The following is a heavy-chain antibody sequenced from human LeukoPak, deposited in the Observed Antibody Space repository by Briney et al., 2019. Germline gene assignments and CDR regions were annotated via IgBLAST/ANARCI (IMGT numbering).Heavy chain of an antibody. CDR3: ARGDVRYDAFDI. D-gene: IGHD3-10*01. CDR1: GLTFTTYA. J-gene: IGHJ3*02. V-gene: IGHV3-21*01. Sequence: PGGSLRLSCAASGLTFTTYAMNWVRQAPGRGLEWVSSIEPSGFTIFYANSVKGRFTISRDNAKNSLYLQMNSLRAEDTAVYYCARGDVRYDAFDIWGQGTMVTVSS. CDR2: IEPSGFTI.